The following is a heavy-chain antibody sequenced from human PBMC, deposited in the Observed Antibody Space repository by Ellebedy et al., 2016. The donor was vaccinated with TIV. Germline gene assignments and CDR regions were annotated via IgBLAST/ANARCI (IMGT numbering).Heavy chain of an antibody. CDR1: GFSLRSGVGVGGVG. D-gene: IGHD7-27*01. Sequence: SGPTLVKPTPTLTLTCTFSGFSLRSGVGVGGVGVGWIRRPPGKALAWLALIYWSDDTFYSPSLMSRLTITKDTSKTQVVLTMTNMDPVDTATYYCAHRRGRLGIIGDRPFDYWGQGILVTVSS. V-gene: IGHV2-5*01. CDR2: IYWSDDT. J-gene: IGHJ4*02. CDR3: AHRRGRLGIIGDRPFDY.